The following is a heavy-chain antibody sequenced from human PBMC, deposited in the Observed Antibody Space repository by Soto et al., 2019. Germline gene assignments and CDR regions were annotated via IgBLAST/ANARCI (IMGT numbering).Heavy chain of an antibody. CDR1: GFSFSSHA. J-gene: IGHJ4*02. CDR2: ISGGSGNT. V-gene: IGHV3-23*01. CDR3: ARQKLKSSTWYGSLDS. D-gene: IGHD2-2*01. Sequence: EVHLLESGGGFVQPGGSLRLSCVASGFSFSSHAMTWVRQAPGKGLEWVSVISGGSGNTYYAESVKGRFTVSRDNSKNTLWLQMDSLRVEDTGLYYCARQKLKSSTWYGSLDSWGQGTLVTVSS.